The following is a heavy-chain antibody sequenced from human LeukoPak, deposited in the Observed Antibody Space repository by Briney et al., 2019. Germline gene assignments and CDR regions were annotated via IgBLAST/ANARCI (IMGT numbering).Heavy chain of an antibody. J-gene: IGHJ4*02. CDR3: ATVEYSSSSGNDY. D-gene: IGHD6-6*01. CDR1: GYTFTSYD. Sequence: GASVKVSCKASGYTFTSYDINWVRQAPGQGLEWMGGIIPIFGTANYAQKFQGRVTITADESTSTAYMELSSLRSEDTAVYYCATVEYSSSSGNDYWGQGTLVTVSS. V-gene: IGHV1-69*13. CDR2: IIPIFGTA.